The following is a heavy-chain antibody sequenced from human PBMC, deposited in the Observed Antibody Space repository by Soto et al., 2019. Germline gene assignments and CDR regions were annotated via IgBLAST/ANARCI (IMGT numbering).Heavy chain of an antibody. J-gene: IGHJ6*02. CDR1: GFTFSSYD. D-gene: IGHD3-3*01. CDR3: ARDSGRFPGLGGMDV. V-gene: IGHV3-13*01. CDR2: IGTAGDT. Sequence: GSLRLSCAASGFTFSSYDMHWVRQATGKGLEWVSAIGTAGDTYYPGSVKGRFTISRENAKNSLYLQMNSLRAGDTAVYYCARDSGRFPGLGGMDVWGQGTTVTVSS.